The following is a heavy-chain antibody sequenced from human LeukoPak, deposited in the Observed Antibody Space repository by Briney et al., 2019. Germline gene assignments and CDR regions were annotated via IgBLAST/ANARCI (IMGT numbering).Heavy chain of an antibody. CDR3: GKALANSNGVGDY. Sequence: PGGSLRLSCAASGFTFSSYAMHWVRQAPGKGLEWVAGISYDGSNKYYADSVKGRVTISRDNAKSTVYLQMNSLRAEDTAIYYCGKALANSNGVGDYWGQGTLVTVSS. CDR1: GFTFSSYA. CDR2: ISYDGSNK. J-gene: IGHJ4*02. V-gene: IGHV3-30*04. D-gene: IGHD2-8*01.